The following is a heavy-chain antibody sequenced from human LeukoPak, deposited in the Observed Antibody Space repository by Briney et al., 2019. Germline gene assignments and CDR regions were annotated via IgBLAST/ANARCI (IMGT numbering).Heavy chain of an antibody. CDR1: GYTFTGYY. J-gene: IGHJ6*02. CDR2: INPNSGGT. D-gene: IGHD4-17*01. Sequence: GASVKVSCKASGYTFTGYYMHWVRQAPGQGLEWMGWINPNSGGTNYAQKFQGRVTMTRDTSISTAYMELSRLRSDDTAVYYCARVTGGDPAYGMDVWGQGTTVTVSS. CDR3: ARVTGGDPAYGMDV. V-gene: IGHV1-2*02.